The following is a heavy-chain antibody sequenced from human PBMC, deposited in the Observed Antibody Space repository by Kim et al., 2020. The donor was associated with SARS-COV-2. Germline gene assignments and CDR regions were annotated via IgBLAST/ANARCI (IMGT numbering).Heavy chain of an antibody. CDR2: ISSDGSNK. V-gene: IGHV3-30*03. CDR1: GFTFSSFD. Sequence: GGSLRLSCAASGFTFSSFDMHWVRQAPGKGLEWLAVISSDGSNKYYADSVKGRFTISRDNFKNTLYLQMNNLRGDDTAVYYCRYEVDAFDTWCQGTMVTV. D-gene: IGHD3-3*01. CDR3: RYEVDAFDT. J-gene: IGHJ3*02.